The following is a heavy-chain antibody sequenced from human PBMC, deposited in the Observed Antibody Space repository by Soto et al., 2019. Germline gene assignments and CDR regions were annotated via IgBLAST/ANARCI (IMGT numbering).Heavy chain of an antibody. CDR1: GGSITSYY. Sequence: QVQLQESGPGLVRPSETLSLTCTVSGGSITSYYWSWIRQPPGKGLEWIGDIHYSGSTNYNPSLKSRVTISTATSKNQFSLNLSSVTAADTAVYYCARDPISARPFFDYWGQGTLVTVSS. D-gene: IGHD6-6*01. J-gene: IGHJ4*02. CDR2: IHYSGST. CDR3: ARDPISARPFFDY. V-gene: IGHV4-59*01.